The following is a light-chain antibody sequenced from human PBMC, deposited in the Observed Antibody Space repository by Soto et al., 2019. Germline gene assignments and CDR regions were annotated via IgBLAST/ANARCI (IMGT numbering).Light chain of an antibody. CDR2: LAS. CDR3: DLCGSLART. V-gene: IGKV3-20*01. CDR1: QSGSSNS. J-gene: IGKJ1*01. Sequence: EVVLTQPPGTRALSPGDIDTLACSASQSGSSNSLAWYQQKPGQAHRLVIYLASIRATGIPDRFSGSSSGTDFTIAINRLVSEDLAVYYCDLCGSLARTFGQGTKVDI.